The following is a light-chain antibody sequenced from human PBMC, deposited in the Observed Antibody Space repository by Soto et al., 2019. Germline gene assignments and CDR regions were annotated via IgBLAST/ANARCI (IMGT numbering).Light chain of an antibody. CDR2: EVS. J-gene: IGLJ1*01. CDR1: NSDVGGYNY. V-gene: IGLV2-14*01. Sequence: QSVLTQPASVSGSPGQSITISCTGTNSDVGGYNYVSWYQQHPGKAPELMIYEVSHRPSGVSNRFSGSKSDNTASLTISGLQAEDEADYYCSSYPSISTLYVFGTGTKVTVL. CDR3: SSYPSISTLYV.